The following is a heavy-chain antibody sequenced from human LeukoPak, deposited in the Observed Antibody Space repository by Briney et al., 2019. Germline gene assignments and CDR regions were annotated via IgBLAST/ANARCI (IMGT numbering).Heavy chain of an antibody. CDR3: ARGPCSSTSCYPPPPRVHNWFDP. Sequence: SETLSLTCTVSGGSISSYYWSWIRQPVGKGLEWIGRIYTSGSTNYNPSLKSRVTMSVDTSKNQFSLKLSSVTAADTAVYYCARGPCSSTSCYPPPPRVHNWFDPWGQGTLVTVSS. CDR2: IYTSGST. J-gene: IGHJ5*02. D-gene: IGHD2-2*01. V-gene: IGHV4-4*07. CDR1: GGSISSYY.